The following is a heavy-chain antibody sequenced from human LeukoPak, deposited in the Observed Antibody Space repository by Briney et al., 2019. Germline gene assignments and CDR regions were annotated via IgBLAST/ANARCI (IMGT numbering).Heavy chain of an antibody. Sequence: SETLSLTCAVSGYSISSGDYYWSWIRQPPGKGLEWIGYIYYSGSTYYNPSLKSRVTISVDTSKNQFSLKLSSVTAADTAVYYCAREVGFGELAFDYWGQGTLVTVSS. CDR1: GYSISSGDYY. CDR3: AREVGFGELAFDY. J-gene: IGHJ4*02. CDR2: IYYSGST. V-gene: IGHV4-30-4*01. D-gene: IGHD3-10*01.